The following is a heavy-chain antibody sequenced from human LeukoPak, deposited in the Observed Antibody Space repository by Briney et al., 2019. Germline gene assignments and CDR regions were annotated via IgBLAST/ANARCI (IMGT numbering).Heavy chain of an antibody. D-gene: IGHD3-3*01. J-gene: IGHJ4*02. CDR3: ARERVTADYDFWSGYYRYFDY. CDR1: GGTFSSYA. V-gene: IGHV1-69*05. Sequence: SVKVSCKASGGTFSSYAISWVRQAPGQGLEWIGRIIPIFGTANYAQQFQGRVTITTDESTSTACMELSSLRSEDTAVYYCARERVTADYDFWSGYYRYFDYWGQGTLVTVSS. CDR2: IIPIFGTA.